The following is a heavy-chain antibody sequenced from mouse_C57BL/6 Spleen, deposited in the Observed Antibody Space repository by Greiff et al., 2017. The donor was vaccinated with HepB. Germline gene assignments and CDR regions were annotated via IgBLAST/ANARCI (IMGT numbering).Heavy chain of an antibody. CDR1: GYTFTSYW. CDR3: ARSGSGYDKKDDVDY. CDR2: IDPNSGGT. Sequence: QVQLQQPGAELVQPGASVKLSCKASGYTFTSYWMHWVKQSPGRGLEWIGRIDPNSGGTKYNEKFKSKATLTVDKPSSTAYMQLSSLTSEDAAVEYGARSGSGYDKKDDVDYWGQGTTLTVSA. V-gene: IGHV1-72*01. D-gene: IGHD2-2*01. J-gene: IGHJ2*01.